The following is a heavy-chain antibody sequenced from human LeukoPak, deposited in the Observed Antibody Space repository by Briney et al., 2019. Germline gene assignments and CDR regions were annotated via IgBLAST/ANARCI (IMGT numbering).Heavy chain of an antibody. CDR1: GFTFSSYG. V-gene: IGHV3-30*03. J-gene: IGHJ5*02. D-gene: IGHD2-15*01. CDR2: ISYDGSNK. CDR3: ARGRRYCSGGSCYSRWFDP. Sequence: PGGSLRLSCAASGFTFSSYGMHWVRQAPGKGLEWVAVISYDGSNKYYADSVKGRFTISRDNSKNTLYLQMNSLRAEDTAVYYCARGRRYCSGGSCYSRWFDPWGQGTLVTVSS.